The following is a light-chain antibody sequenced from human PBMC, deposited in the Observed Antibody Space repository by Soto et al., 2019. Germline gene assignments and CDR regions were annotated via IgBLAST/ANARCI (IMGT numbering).Light chain of an antibody. V-gene: IGKV1-5*01. Sequence: DIQMTQSPSTLSASVGDTVTITCRASQSVSIWLVWYQQKPGKAPNLLIYDASSLESGVPARFSGGGSGTEFTLTISSLQPDDFSTFYCQQYNNYPWTFGQGTKVDIK. CDR1: QSVSIW. CDR2: DAS. CDR3: QQYNNYPWT. J-gene: IGKJ1*01.